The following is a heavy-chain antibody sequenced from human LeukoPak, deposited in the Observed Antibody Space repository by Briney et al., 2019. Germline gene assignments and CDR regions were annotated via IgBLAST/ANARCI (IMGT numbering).Heavy chain of an antibody. D-gene: IGHD6-13*01. Sequence: ASVKVSCKASGYTFTGYYMHWVRQAPGQGLEWMGIINPSGGSTSYAQKFQGRVTMTRDTSTSTVYMELSSLRSEDTAVYYCARVKAAAGTWGCFDYWGQGTLVTVSS. V-gene: IGHV1-46*01. CDR2: INPSGGST. CDR3: ARVKAAAGTWGCFDY. J-gene: IGHJ4*02. CDR1: GYTFTGYY.